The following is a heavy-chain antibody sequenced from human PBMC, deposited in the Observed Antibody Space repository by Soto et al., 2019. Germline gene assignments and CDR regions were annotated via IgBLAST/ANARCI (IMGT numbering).Heavy chain of an antibody. CDR3: ARVGGDGYNSDY. D-gene: IGHD1-1*01. Sequence: QVQLQQWGAGLLKPSETLSLTCAVYGGSFSGYYWSWIRQPPGKGLEWIGEINHSGSTNYNPSLKSRGPIAVAXSKNQFSRKLSSVTAADTAVYYCARVGGDGYNSDYWGQGTLVTVSS. V-gene: IGHV4-34*01. CDR1: GGSFSGYY. CDR2: INHSGST. J-gene: IGHJ4*02.